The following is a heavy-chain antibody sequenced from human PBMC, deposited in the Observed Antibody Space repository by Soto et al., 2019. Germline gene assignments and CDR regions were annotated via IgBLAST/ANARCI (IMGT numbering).Heavy chain of an antibody. CDR3: ARDNFPGDDYSNSEYYYYGMDV. J-gene: IGHJ6*02. Sequence: SETLSLTCTVSGGSVSSGSYYWSWIRQPPGKGLEWIGYIYYSGSTNYNPSLKSRVTISVDTSKNQFSLKLSSVTAADTAVYYCARDNFPGDDYSNSEYYYYGMDVWGQGTTVT. CDR1: GGSVSSGSYY. CDR2: IYYSGST. V-gene: IGHV4-61*01. D-gene: IGHD4-4*01.